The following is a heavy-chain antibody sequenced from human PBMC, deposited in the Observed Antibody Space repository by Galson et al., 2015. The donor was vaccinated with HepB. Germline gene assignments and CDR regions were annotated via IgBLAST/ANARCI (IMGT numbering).Heavy chain of an antibody. Sequence: SVKVSCKASGYNFTSYGISWVRQAPGQGLEWMGWISAYNGNTNYAQKLQGRVTMTTDTSTSTAYMELRSLRSDDTAVYYCAREPAAIFYYYYGMDVWGQGTTVTVSS. CDR2: ISAYNGNT. D-gene: IGHD2-2*01. CDR1: GYNFTSYG. V-gene: IGHV1-18*01. CDR3: AREPAAIFYYYYGMDV. J-gene: IGHJ6*02.